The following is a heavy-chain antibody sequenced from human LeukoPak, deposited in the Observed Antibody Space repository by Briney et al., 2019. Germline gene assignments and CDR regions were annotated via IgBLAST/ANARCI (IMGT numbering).Heavy chain of an antibody. CDR2: IYHSGST. CDR3: ARDYSNRLYGMDV. D-gene: IGHD4-11*01. Sequence: SETLSLTCAVSGGSISSSNWWSWVRPPPGKGLEWIGEIYHSGSTNYNPSLKSRVTISVDTSKNQFSLKLSSVTAADTAVYYCARDYSNRLYGMDVWGQGTTVTVSS. J-gene: IGHJ6*02. CDR1: GGSISSSNW. V-gene: IGHV4-4*02.